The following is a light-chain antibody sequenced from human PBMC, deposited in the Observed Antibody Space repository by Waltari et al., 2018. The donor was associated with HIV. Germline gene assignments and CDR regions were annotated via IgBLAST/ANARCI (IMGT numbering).Light chain of an antibody. CDR3: NSRDSSGNHLGV. Sequence: SSELTQDPAVSVALGQTVRITCQGDSLRSYYASWYQQKPGQGPVLVIYGKNNRPSRIPYRFSGSSSRNTASMTITGAQAEDEADYYCNSRDSSGNHLGVFGGGTKLTVL. CDR2: GKN. V-gene: IGLV3-19*01. J-gene: IGLJ2*01. CDR1: SLRSYY.